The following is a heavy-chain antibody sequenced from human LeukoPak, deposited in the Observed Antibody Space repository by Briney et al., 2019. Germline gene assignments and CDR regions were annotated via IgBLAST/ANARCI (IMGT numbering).Heavy chain of an antibody. CDR3: ARDHGGAADGIDGYWFDP. Sequence: SVKVSCKASGGTFSSYAISWVRQAPGQGLEWMGGIIPIFGTANYAQKFQGRVTITTDESTSTAYMELSSLRSEDTAVYYCARDHGGAADGIDGYWFDPWGQGTLVTVSS. CDR2: IIPIFGTA. V-gene: IGHV1-69*05. D-gene: IGHD6-13*01. CDR1: GGTFSSYA. J-gene: IGHJ5*02.